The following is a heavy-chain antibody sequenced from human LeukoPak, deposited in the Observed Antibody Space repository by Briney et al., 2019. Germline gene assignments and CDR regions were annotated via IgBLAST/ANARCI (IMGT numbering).Heavy chain of an antibody. CDR1: GYTFTSYY. CDR3: ARDGSVTAVAGTVGEFDP. D-gene: IGHD6-19*01. CDR2: INPSGGST. V-gene: IGHV1-46*01. J-gene: IGHJ5*02. Sequence: ASVKVSCKASGYTFTSYYMHWVRQAPGQGLEWMGIINPSGGSTSYAQKFQGRVTMTRDTSTSTVYMELSSLRSEDTAVYYCARDGSVTAVAGTVGEFDPWGQGTLVTVSS.